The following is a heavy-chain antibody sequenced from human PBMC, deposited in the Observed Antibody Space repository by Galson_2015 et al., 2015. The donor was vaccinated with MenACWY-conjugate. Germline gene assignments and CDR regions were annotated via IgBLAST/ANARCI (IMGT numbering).Heavy chain of an antibody. Sequence: SLRLSCAASGFTFSTYAISWVRRAPGKGLEWVSTISGVIGTTYQADSVKGRFTISRDDSKNTLYLQMNNLRAEDTALYICAKADRQTCYGATCYYFDSWG. J-gene: IGHJ4*01. CDR3: AKADRQTCYGATCYYFDS. V-gene: IGHV3-23*01. CDR2: ISGVIGTT. D-gene: IGHD4/OR15-4a*01. CDR1: GFTFSTYA.